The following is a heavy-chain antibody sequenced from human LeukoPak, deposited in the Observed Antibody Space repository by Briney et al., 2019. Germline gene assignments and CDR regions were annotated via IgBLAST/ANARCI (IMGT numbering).Heavy chain of an antibody. CDR3: ARGPDYVWGTYRDNYFDY. V-gene: IGHV4-59*10. J-gene: IGHJ4*02. CDR2: IYTSGST. CDR1: GGSFSGYY. Sequence: SETLSLTCAVYGGSFSGYYWNWIRQPAGKGLEWIGRIYTSGSTNYNPSLKSRVTMSVGTSKNQFSLKLSSVTAADTAVYFCARGPDYVWGTYRDNYFDYWGQGTLVTVSS. D-gene: IGHD3-16*02.